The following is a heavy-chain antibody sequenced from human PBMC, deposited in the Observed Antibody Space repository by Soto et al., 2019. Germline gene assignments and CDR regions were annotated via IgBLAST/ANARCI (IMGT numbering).Heavy chain of an antibody. CDR1: GGSISRGGYY. CDR2: IYYSGST. V-gene: IGHV4-31*03. J-gene: IGHJ6*02. CDR3: ARELRFGEDYYGMDV. Sequence: PSDTLSLTCTVSGGSISRGGYYWSWIRQHPGKGLEWIGYIYYSGSTYYNPSLKSRVTISVDTSKNQFSLKLSSVTAADTAVYYCARELRFGEDYYGMDVWGQGTTVTVSS. D-gene: IGHD3-10*01.